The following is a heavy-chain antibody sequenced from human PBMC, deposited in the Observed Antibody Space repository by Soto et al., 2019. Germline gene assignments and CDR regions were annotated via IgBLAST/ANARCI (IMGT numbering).Heavy chain of an antibody. CDR3: ARAHADIVLDDAPFLGRH. V-gene: IGHV1-18*01. Sequence: QVQLVQSGAEVKKPGASVKVSCKASGYTFTSYGISWVRQAPGQGLEWMGWISAYNGNTNYAQKLQGRVTMPTDTATSPAYMELRSLRSDDTAVYYCARAHADIVLDDAPFLGRHWGQGTLVTVSS. J-gene: IGHJ1*01. CDR1: GYTFTSYG. CDR2: ISAYNGNT. D-gene: IGHD2-2*01.